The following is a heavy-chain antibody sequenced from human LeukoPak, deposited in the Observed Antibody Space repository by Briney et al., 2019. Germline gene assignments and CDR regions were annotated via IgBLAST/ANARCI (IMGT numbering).Heavy chain of an antibody. CDR2: IYYGGST. CDR1: GGSISSSSYY. Sequence: SETLSLTCTVSGGSISSSSYYWGWIRQPSGKGLEWIGSIYYGGSTYYNPSLKSRVTISVDTSRNQFSLKLSSATAADTAVYYCARVVAVAGISDYWGQGTLVTVSS. J-gene: IGHJ4*02. D-gene: IGHD6-19*01. V-gene: IGHV4-39*01. CDR3: ARVVAVAGISDY.